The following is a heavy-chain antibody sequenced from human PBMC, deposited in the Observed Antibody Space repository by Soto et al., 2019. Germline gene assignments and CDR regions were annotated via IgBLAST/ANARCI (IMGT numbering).Heavy chain of an antibody. V-gene: IGHV3-23*01. CDR3: ANDVPRITIFGVVTPDYYYYGMDV. J-gene: IGHJ6*02. CDR1: GFTFSCYA. CDR2: NSGRNGST. D-gene: IGHD3-3*01. Sequence: GGSLRLCCAVSGFTFSCYALTFDRQAPGKGLKWISANSGRNGSTYYADTVKGQYTNSRDNSKNTMYLKMNSLIAEETAVYYCANDVPRITIFGVVTPDYYYYGMDVWGQGTTVTVSS.